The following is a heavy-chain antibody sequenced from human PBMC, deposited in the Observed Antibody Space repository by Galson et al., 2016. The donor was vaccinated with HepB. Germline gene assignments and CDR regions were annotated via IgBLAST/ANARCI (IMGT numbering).Heavy chain of an antibody. V-gene: IGHV4-59*02. Sequence: SETLSLTCTVSGDSVSNYYWGWIRQPPGKGLEWIGYLYYSGSTNYNPSLKSRVTISIDTSKNQVSLKVTSVTAADTALYYCATVAGRYGDPHYMDVWGKGTTVTVSS. D-gene: IGHD4-17*01. CDR3: ATVAGRYGDPHYMDV. CDR1: GDSVSNYY. CDR2: LYYSGST. J-gene: IGHJ6*03.